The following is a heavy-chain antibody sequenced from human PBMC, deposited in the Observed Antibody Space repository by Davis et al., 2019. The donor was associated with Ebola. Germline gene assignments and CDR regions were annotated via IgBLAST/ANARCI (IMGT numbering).Heavy chain of an antibody. D-gene: IGHD3-3*01. J-gene: IGHJ4*02. Sequence: SETLSLTCAVYGGSLSGFYWSWVRQPPGKGLEWIGEINHSGSTNYNPSLKSRVSISLDTSKNQFSLKLSSVTAADTAVYFCASSVFGMVNPTFYFDYWGRGTLVTVSS. V-gene: IGHV4-34*01. CDR1: GGSLSGFY. CDR3: ASSVFGMVNPTFYFDY. CDR2: INHSGST.